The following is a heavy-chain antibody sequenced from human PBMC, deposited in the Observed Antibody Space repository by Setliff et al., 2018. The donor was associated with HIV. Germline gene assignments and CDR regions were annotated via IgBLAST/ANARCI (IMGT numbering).Heavy chain of an antibody. V-gene: IGHV1-18*01. CDR3: ARDRRITIFGVVSVVPSKRTKTRSAFDY. Sequence: ASVKVSCKASGYTFTSYGISWVRQAPGQGLEWMGWISAYNGNTNYAQKLQGRVTMTTDTSTSTAYMELRSLRSDDTAVNYCARDRRITIFGVVSVVPSKRTKTRSAFDYWGQGTLVTVSS. J-gene: IGHJ4*02. CDR1: GYTFTSYG. D-gene: IGHD3-3*01. CDR2: ISAYNGNT.